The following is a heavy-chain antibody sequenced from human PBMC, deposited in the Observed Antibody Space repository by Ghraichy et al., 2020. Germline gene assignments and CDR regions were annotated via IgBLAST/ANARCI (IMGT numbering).Heavy chain of an antibody. CDR3: AKDITDLGSYYIDY. J-gene: IGHJ4*02. CDR1: GFTFDDYT. Sequence: GESLNISCAASGFTFDDYTMHWVRQAPGKGLEWVSLISWDGGSTYYADSVKGRFTISRDNSKNSLYLQMNSLRTEDTALYYCAKDITDLGSYYIDYWGQGTLVTVSS. V-gene: IGHV3-43*01. D-gene: IGHD1-26*01. CDR2: ISWDGGST.